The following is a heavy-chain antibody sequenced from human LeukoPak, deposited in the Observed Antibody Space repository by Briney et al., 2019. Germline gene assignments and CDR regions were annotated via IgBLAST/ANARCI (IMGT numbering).Heavy chain of an antibody. D-gene: IGHD3-22*01. CDR2: IGSGGGTI. V-gene: IGHV3-48*02. Sequence: GGSLRHSCAASGFAFSNYGMSWVRQSPGKGLEWVSYIGSGGGTISYADSVKGRFTISRDNAENSLYLQMNGLRDEDTAVYYCARDKMYDYDGGAYRGNYYYFYAMDVWGQGTTVTVSS. CDR3: ARDKMYDYDGGAYRGNYYYFYAMDV. J-gene: IGHJ6*02. CDR1: GFAFSNYG.